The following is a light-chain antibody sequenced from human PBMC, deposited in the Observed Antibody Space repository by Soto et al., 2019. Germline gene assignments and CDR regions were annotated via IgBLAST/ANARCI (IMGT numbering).Light chain of an antibody. V-gene: IGKV3-15*01. CDR2: ETS. Sequence: EILMTQSPATLSVSPGERATLSCGGSQNIRSNLAWYQQKPGQAPRLLIYETSIRAPGIPARFSGSGSGTEFTLTISSLKSEDFAAYYCQQYNNWQERTFGHGTKVDIK. J-gene: IGKJ1*01. CDR3: QQYNNWQERT. CDR1: QNIRSN.